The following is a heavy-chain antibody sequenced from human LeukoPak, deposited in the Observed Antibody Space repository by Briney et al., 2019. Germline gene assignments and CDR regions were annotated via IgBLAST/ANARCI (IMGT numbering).Heavy chain of an antibody. Sequence: SVKVSCKASGGTFSSYAISWVRQAPGQGLEWMGRVIPIFGTANYAQKFQGRVTITTDESTSTAYMELSSLRSEDTAVYYCARSNYGSGSSAIDYWGQGTLVTVSS. J-gene: IGHJ4*02. CDR2: VIPIFGTA. CDR3: ARSNYGSGSSAIDY. V-gene: IGHV1-69*05. D-gene: IGHD3-10*01. CDR1: GGTFSSYA.